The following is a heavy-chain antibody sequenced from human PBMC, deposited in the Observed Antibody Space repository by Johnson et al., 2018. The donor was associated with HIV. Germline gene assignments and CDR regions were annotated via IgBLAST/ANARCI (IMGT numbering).Heavy chain of an antibody. CDR2: ISWNSGSI. J-gene: IGHJ3*02. Sequence: VQLVESGGGLVQPGRSLRLSCAASGFTFDDYAMHWVRQAPGKGLEWVSGISWNSGSIGYADSVKGRFTISRDNAKNSLYLQMNSLRAEDTAVYYCARDGYNYVAFDIWGQGTMVTVSS. CDR3: ARDGYNYVAFDI. V-gene: IGHV3-9*01. D-gene: IGHD5-24*01. CDR1: GFTFDDYA.